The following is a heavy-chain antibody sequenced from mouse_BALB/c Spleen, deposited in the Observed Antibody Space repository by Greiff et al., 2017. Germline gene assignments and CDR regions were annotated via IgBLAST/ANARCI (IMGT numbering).Heavy chain of an antibody. CDR1: GFSFTSYG. CDR2: IWAGGST. J-gene: IGHJ3*01. D-gene: IGHD3-1*01. CDR3: ARDRAAWFAY. V-gene: IGHV2-9*02. Sequence: QVHVQQSGPGLVAPSQSLSITCTASGFSFTSYGVHWVRQPPGKGLEWLGVIWAGGSTNYNSALMSRLSISKDNSTSQVFLRMNSLQTDDTAMYYCARDRAAWFAYWGQGTLVTVSA.